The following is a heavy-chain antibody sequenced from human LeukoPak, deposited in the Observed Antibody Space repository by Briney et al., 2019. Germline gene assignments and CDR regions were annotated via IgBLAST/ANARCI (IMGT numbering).Heavy chain of an antibody. Sequence: GGSLRLSCAASGFTFSDYYTSWIRQAPGKGLEWVANINQNGGEKYYVDSVKGRFTISRDNGKNSLYLQMNSLRAEDTAVYYCARYRHLGYWGQGTLVTVSS. CDR2: INQNGGEK. J-gene: IGHJ4*02. CDR3: ARYRHLGY. CDR1: GFTFSDYY. V-gene: IGHV3-7*01.